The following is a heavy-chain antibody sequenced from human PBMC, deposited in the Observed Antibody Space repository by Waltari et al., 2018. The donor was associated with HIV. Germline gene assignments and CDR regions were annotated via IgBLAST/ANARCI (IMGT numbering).Heavy chain of an antibody. D-gene: IGHD6-13*01. V-gene: IGHV3-33*01. CDR1: GFIFSNDG. CDR2: KWYEGNNK. J-gene: IGHJ6*02. CDR3: ARDRRSSWYGRDYYYYGMDV. Sequence: QVQLVESGGGVVQSGRSLRLSCATSGFIFSNDGMHRVRQAPGKVVELEAIKWYEGNNKYFTDSVKGRFTISRDNSKNTLYLQMYRVRAEDTAVEYCARDRRSSWYGRDYYYYGMDVWGQGTTVTVSS.